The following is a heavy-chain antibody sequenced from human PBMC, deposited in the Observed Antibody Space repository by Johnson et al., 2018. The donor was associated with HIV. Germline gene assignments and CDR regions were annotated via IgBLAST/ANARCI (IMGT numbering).Heavy chain of an antibody. V-gene: IGHV3-7*03. Sequence: VQLVESGGGLVQPGGSLRLSCAASGFTFSTYWMSWVRQAPGKGLEWVGSIKQDGSKKYYAAPVKGRFTISRDDAKNTRYLQMNSLTTEETAVYYCTTAMVMVVFDSGGQG. D-gene: IGHD3-10*01. J-gene: IGHJ4*01. CDR3: TTAMVMVVFDS. CDR1: GFTFSTYW. CDR2: IKQDGSKK.